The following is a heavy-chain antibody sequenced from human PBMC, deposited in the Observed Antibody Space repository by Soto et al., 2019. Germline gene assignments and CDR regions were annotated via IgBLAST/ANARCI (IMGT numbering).Heavy chain of an antibody. V-gene: IGHV3-23*01. CDR2: ISASGGST. CDR3: ARVPGTARWWDF. Sequence: GGSLRLSCAASGFTFSNNAMGWVRQAPGKGLEWVSAISASGGSTYYADSVKGRFTISRDNSKNTLYLQMNSLRAEDTAVYYCARVPGTARWWDFWGQGTLVTVSS. CDR1: GFTFSNNA. J-gene: IGHJ4*02. D-gene: IGHD2-15*01.